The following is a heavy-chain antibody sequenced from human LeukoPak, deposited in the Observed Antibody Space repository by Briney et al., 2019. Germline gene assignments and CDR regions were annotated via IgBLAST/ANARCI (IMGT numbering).Heavy chain of an antibody. D-gene: IGHD3-3*02. Sequence: ASVKVSCEASGYISTSPDINWVRQATGRGLEWLGWMNPRDNTGYAQKFQGRVTLTRDKSINTAYMELSSLRSEDTAVYYCARYTQHYGFDIWGQGTMVTVSA. J-gene: IGHJ3*02. CDR1: GYISTSPD. CDR2: MNPRDNT. CDR3: ARYTQHYGFDI. V-gene: IGHV1-8*01.